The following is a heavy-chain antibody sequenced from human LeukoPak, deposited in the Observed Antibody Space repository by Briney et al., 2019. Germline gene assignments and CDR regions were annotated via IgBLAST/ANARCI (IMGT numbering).Heavy chain of an antibody. D-gene: IGHD5-18*01. V-gene: IGHV3-33*01. J-gene: IGHJ5*02. CDR2: IQSDGSKQ. CDR3: ARDVDTSSHSSQLDP. CDR1: GFTFSTFS. Sequence: GGSLRLSCATAGFTFSTFSIHWVRQTPGKGLEWAAAIQSDGSKQYYGDSVKGRFTISRDSSKNTVYLQMNSLRDEDTAVYYCARDVDTSSHSSQLDPWGQGTLVTVSS.